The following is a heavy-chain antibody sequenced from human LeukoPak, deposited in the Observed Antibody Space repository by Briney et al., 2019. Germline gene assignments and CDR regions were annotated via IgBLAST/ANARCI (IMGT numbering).Heavy chain of an antibody. CDR1: GGSINSGGSY. J-gene: IGHJ6*03. V-gene: IGHV4-31*03. D-gene: IGHD4-11*01. Sequence: PSETLSLTCTVSGGSINSGGSYWSWIRQHPGKGLEWIGCIYYSWSFYYNPSLKSRVTLSLDTSKNQFSLKLSSVTAADTAVYYCARDNGDYRSIYYYMDVWGKGTTVTVSS. CDR3: ARDNGDYRSIYYYMDV. CDR2: IYYSWSF.